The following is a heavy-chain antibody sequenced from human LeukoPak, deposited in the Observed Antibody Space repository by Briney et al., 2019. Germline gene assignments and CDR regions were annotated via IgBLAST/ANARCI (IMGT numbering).Heavy chain of an antibody. Sequence: ASVKVSCKASGYTFTGYYMHWVRQAPGQGLEWVGRINPNSGGTNYAQKFQGRVTMTRDTSISTAYMELSRLRSDDTAVYYCARHFYGSGTYYHFDYWGQGTLVTVSS. CDR3: ARHFYGSGTYYHFDY. CDR2: INPNSGGT. D-gene: IGHD3-10*01. J-gene: IGHJ4*02. CDR1: GYTFTGYY. V-gene: IGHV1-2*06.